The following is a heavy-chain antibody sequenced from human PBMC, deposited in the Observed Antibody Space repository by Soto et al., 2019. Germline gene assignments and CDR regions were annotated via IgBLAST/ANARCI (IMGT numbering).Heavy chain of an antibody. Sequence: QITLKESGPPLVKPTQTLTLTCTFSGFSLSTPGAGVGWIRQPPGKALEWLTLLYWDDDKRYNPSLKSRLTNTKDTSKNQGLLTMSSMDPVDSATYCCVSWRLPNWFDPWGQGILVIVSS. CDR1: GFSLSTPGAG. D-gene: IGHD5-12*01. J-gene: IGHJ5*02. CDR3: VSWRLPNWFDP. V-gene: IGHV2-5*02. CDR2: LYWDDDK.